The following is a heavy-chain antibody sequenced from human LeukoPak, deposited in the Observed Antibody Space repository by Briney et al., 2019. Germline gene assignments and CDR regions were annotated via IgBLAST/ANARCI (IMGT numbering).Heavy chain of an antibody. CDR1: GFTFSSYA. CDR3: AKLDTTMVIGDY. CDR2: ISGSGGST. J-gene: IGHJ4*03. V-gene: IGHV3-23*01. Sequence: GGSLRLSCAASGFTFSSYAMSWVRQAPGKGLEWVSTISGSGGSTYYAGSVRGRFTISRDNSKNTLYLQMNSLRAEDTAVYYCAKLDTTMVIGDYWGQGTTVTVSS. D-gene: IGHD5-18*01.